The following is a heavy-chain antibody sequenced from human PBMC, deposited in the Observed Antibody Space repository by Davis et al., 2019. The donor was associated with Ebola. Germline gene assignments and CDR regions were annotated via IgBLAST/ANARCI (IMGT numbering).Heavy chain of an antibody. Sequence: GGSLRLSCAASGFTFSGSAMHWVRQAPGKGLEWVAVISYDGSNKYYADSVKGRFTISRDNSKNTLYLQMNSLRAGDTAVYYCARGDSSSSLYYYYGMDVWGQGTTVTVSS. CDR1: GFTFSGSA. V-gene: IGHV3-30-3*01. J-gene: IGHJ6*02. D-gene: IGHD6-6*01. CDR3: ARGDSSSSLYYYYGMDV. CDR2: ISYDGSNK.